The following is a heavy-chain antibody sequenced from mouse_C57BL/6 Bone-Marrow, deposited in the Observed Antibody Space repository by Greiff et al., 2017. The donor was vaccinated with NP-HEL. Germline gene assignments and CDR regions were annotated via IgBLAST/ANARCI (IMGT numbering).Heavy chain of an antibody. CDR1: GFTFSSYA. CDR3: ARRGDSSGYKDYFDY. Sequence: EVQLVASGGGLVKPGGSLKLSCAASGFTFSSYAMSWVRQTPEKRLEWVATISDGGSYTYYPDNVQGRFTISSNNAKNNLYLQMSSLRSEETAMYYCARRGDSSGYKDYFDYWGQGTTLTVSS. V-gene: IGHV5-4*01. D-gene: IGHD3-2*02. CDR2: ISDGGSYT. J-gene: IGHJ2*01.